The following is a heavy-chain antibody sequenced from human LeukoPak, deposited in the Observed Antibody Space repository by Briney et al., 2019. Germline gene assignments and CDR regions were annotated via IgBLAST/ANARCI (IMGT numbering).Heavy chain of an antibody. V-gene: IGHV1-2*02. CDR2: INPKSGGT. CDR1: GYTFTDYY. Sequence: ASVKVSCTASGYTFTDYYIHWVRQAPGQGLEWMGWINPKSGGTKYAQNFPGRVTMTRDTSITTTYMELSRLRSDDTAVYYCARAEGNPAAVEMADWFDPWGQGTLVTVSS. D-gene: IGHD5-24*01. CDR3: ARAEGNPAAVEMADWFDP. J-gene: IGHJ5*02.